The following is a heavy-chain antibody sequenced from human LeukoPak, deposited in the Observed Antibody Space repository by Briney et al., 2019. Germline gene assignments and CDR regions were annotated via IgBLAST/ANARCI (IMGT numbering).Heavy chain of an antibody. J-gene: IGHJ4*02. D-gene: IGHD2-15*01. V-gene: IGHV1-46*01. CDR2: INPSGDST. Sequence: ASVKVSCKASGYTFTTYYMHWVRQAPGQGLEWMGIINPSGDSTSYAQKFEGRVTMTRDTSTSTDYMELSSLRSEDTAVYYCAREGRGTEVAHFDYWGQGTLVTVSS. CDR3: AREGRGTEVAHFDY. CDR1: GYTFTTYY.